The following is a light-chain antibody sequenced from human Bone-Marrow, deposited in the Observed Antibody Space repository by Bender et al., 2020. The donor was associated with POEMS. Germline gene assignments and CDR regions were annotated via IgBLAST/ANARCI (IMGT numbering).Light chain of an antibody. V-gene: IGLV3-1*01. CDR2: LDT. CDR1: KLGDKN. CDR3: QAWDSNIHAV. J-gene: IGLJ2*01. Sequence: SYELTQPPSVSVSPGQTASITCSGEKLGDKNVCWYQQKPGQSPVLVMYLDTRRPSGFAERFSGSNFGSTATLTISGTQAMDEADYYCQAWDSNIHAVFGGGTELTVL.